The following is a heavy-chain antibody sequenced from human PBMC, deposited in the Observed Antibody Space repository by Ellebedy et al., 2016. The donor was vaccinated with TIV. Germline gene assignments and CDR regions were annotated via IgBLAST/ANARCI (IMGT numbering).Heavy chain of an antibody. CDR2: IGTAGDT. V-gene: IGHV3-13*01. D-gene: IGHD5-12*01. CDR1: GFTFTRHD. CDR3: ARITFHGDVWLRPAPGSFDL. Sequence: GESLKISXAGSGFTFTRHDMHWVRQHNASGLEWVSGIGTAGDTHYSDSVKGRFTISRDNAKNSVYLQMDSLRAGDTGVYFCARITFHGDVWLRPAPGSFDLWGQGTLITVSS. J-gene: IGHJ3*01.